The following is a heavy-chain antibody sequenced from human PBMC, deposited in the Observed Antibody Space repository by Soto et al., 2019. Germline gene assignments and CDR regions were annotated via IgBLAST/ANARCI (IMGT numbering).Heavy chain of an antibody. Sequence: QVQLVQCGAEVKKPGSSVKVSCKTSGGTFSNDIITWVRQAPGQGLEWMGRIIHLLGIANYAHNFKGRVTITADKSTGTAYLEVNSLRSEDTAVYYCARDSPIGSTFSGYDAIDYWGPGTLVTVSS. J-gene: IGHJ4*02. CDR3: ARDSPIGSTFSGYDAIDY. V-gene: IGHV1-69*08. D-gene: IGHD5-12*01. CDR1: GGTFSNDI. CDR2: IIHLLGIA.